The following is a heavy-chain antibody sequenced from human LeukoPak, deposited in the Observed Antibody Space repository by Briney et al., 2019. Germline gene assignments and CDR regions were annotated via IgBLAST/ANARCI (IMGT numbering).Heavy chain of an antibody. V-gene: IGHV1-2*02. J-gene: IGHJ4*02. CDR3: ARVHDFWSGYPYYFDY. D-gene: IGHD3-3*01. Sequence: ASVKVSCKASGDTFTGYYMHWVRQAPGQGLEWMGWINPNSGGTNYAQKFQGRVTMTRDTSISTAYMELSRLRSDDTAVYYCARVHDFWSGYPYYFDYWGQGTLVTVSS. CDR1: GDTFTGYY. CDR2: INPNSGGT.